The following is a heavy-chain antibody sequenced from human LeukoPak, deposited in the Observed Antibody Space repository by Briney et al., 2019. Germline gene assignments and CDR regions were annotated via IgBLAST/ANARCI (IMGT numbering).Heavy chain of an antibody. CDR3: ARLGYYDSSGYYNWFDP. CDR2: IYPGDSDT. V-gene: IGHV5-51*01. J-gene: IGHJ5*02. CDR1: GYSFTSYW. D-gene: IGHD3-22*01. Sequence: GESLKISCKGSGYSFTSYWIGWVRQMPGKGLAWMGIIYPGDSDTRYSPSFQGQVTISADKSISTAYLQWSSLKASDTAMYYCARLGYYDSSGYYNWFDPWGQGTLVTVSS.